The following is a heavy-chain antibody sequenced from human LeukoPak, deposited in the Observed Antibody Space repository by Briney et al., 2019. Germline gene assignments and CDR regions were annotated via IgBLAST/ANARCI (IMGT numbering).Heavy chain of an antibody. D-gene: IGHD3-10*01. Sequence: TGGSLRLSCAASGFTFSNYILHWVRQAPGKGLEWVSYISSSSSTIYYADSVKGRFTISRDNAKNSLHLQMNSLRDEDTAVYYCARVREPSYSSGTYYIDYWGQGTLVTVSS. CDR1: GFTFSNYI. CDR3: ARVREPSYSSGTYYIDY. CDR2: ISSSSSTI. V-gene: IGHV3-48*02. J-gene: IGHJ4*02.